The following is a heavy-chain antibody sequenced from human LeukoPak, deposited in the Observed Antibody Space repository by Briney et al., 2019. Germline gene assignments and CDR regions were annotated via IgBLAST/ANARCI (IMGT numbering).Heavy chain of an antibody. CDR2: IYHSGST. Sequence: PSETLSLTCAVSGGSISSGGYSWSWIRQPPGKGLEWIGYIYHSGSTYYNPSLKSRVTISVDRSKNQFSLKLGSVTAADTAVYYCARADAHVYFDYWGQGTLVTVSS. V-gene: IGHV4-30-2*01. J-gene: IGHJ4*02. CDR3: ARADAHVYFDY. CDR1: GGSISSGGYS.